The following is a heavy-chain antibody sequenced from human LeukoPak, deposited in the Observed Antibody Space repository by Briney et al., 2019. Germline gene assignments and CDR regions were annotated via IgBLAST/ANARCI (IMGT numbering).Heavy chain of an antibody. Sequence: GGSLGLSCAASGFTFSNAWMSWVRQAPGKGLEWVSYISSSSTIYYADSVKGRFTISRDNAKNTLYLQMNSLRAEDTAVYYCGGSYFLSLLIFDYWGQGTLVTVSS. D-gene: IGHD1-26*01. CDR2: ISSSSTI. V-gene: IGHV3-69-1*01. CDR3: GGSYFLSLLIFDY. CDR1: GFTFSNAW. J-gene: IGHJ4*02.